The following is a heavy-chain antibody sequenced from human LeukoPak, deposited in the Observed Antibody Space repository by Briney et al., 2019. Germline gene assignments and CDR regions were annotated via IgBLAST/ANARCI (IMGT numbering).Heavy chain of an antibody. D-gene: IGHD2-2*01. CDR3: ARAQYCSSTSCYSYYYYYMDV. V-gene: IGHV1-18*01. Sequence: GASVKVSCKASGYTFTSYGISWVRQAPGQGLEWMGWISAYNGNTNYAQKLQGRVTMTTDTSTSTAYMELRSLRSDDTAVYYCARAQYCSSTSCYSYYYYYMDVWGKGTTVTVSS. CDR2: ISAYNGNT. CDR1: GYTFTSYG. J-gene: IGHJ6*03.